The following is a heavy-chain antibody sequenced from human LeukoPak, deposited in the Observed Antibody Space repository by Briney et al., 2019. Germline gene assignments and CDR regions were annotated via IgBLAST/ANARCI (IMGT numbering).Heavy chain of an antibody. CDR1: GFTFSGYS. D-gene: IGHD5-12*01. CDR3: ASEWKARGYEYDY. Sequence: GGYLRLSCAASGFTFSGYSMNWVRHAPGKGLEWVSFISSSSNIIHYADAVKGRFTISRDNAKYSMYLQMNSLRAEDTAVYYCASEWKARGYEYDYWGQGSLVTVSS. CDR2: ISSSSNII. J-gene: IGHJ4*02. V-gene: IGHV3-48*04.